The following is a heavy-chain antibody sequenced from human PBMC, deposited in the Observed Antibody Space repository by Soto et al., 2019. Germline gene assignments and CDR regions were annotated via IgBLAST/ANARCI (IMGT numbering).Heavy chain of an antibody. CDR3: ARDLENYYGSGSYYNEA. V-gene: IGHV1-69*08. D-gene: IGHD3-10*01. J-gene: IGHJ5*02. Sequence: QVQLVQSGAEVKKPGSSVKVSCKASGGTFSSYTISWVRQAPGQGLEWMGRIIPILGIANYAQKFQGRVTITADKSTSTAYMELSSLRSEDTAVYYCARDLENYYGSGSYYNEAWGQGTLVTVSS. CDR1: GGTFSSYT. CDR2: IIPILGIA.